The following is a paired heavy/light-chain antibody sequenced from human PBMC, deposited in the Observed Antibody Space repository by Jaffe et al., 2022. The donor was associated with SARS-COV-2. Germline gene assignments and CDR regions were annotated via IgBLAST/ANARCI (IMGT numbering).Heavy chain of an antibody. J-gene: IGHJ4*02. V-gene: IGHV4-39*01. D-gene: IGHD3-22*01. Sequence: QLQLQESGPGLVKPSETLSLTCTFSGASISGSNYYWGWIRQPPGKGLEWIGNIYSSGSASYNPSLKSRVTISVDTSKNLFSLKLTSVTAADTAVYYCARHGIDYDTSGFYALWGQGTLVTVSS. CDR1: GASISGSNYY. CDR2: IYSSGSA. CDR3: ARHGIDYDTSGFYAL.
Light chain of an antibody. CDR1: QSVTSN. Sequence: EIVMTQSPATLSLSPGHRATLSCRASQSVTSNLAWYQQKPGQAPRLLIYGVSTRAPGTPARFTGSGSGTEFTLTISSLQSEDFAVYYCQQYNNRPLTFGGGTKVEIK. CDR3: QQYNNRPLT. CDR2: GVS. J-gene: IGKJ4*01. V-gene: IGKV3-15*01.